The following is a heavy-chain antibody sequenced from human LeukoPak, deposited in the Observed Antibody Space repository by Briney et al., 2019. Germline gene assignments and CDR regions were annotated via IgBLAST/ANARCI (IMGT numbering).Heavy chain of an antibody. J-gene: IGHJ4*02. CDR3: AKRAHTSSSLLYYFDY. Sequence: GGSLRLSCAASGFTFNNYGMSWVRQAPGKGLEWVSTISGSGGATYYADSVKGRFTISRDNFKNTLYLQMNSLRAEDTAVYYCAKRAHTSSSLLYYFDYWGQGTLVTVSS. CDR2: ISGSGGAT. D-gene: IGHD6-6*01. CDR1: GFTFNNYG. V-gene: IGHV3-23*01.